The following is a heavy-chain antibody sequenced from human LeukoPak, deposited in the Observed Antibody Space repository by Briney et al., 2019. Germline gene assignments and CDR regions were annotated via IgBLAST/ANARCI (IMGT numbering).Heavy chain of an antibody. CDR1: GESFSGYY. D-gene: IGHD3-9*01. J-gene: IGHJ4*02. V-gene: IGHV4-34*01. CDR2: INHSGNT. CDR3: ARGYYDILTGPHPYFDY. Sequence: SETLSLTCAVYGESFSGYYWSWIRQPPGKGLEWIGEINHSGNTNYNPSLKSRVTISVDTSKNQFSLKLSSVTVADTAVYYCARGYYDILTGPHPYFDYWGRGTLVTVSS.